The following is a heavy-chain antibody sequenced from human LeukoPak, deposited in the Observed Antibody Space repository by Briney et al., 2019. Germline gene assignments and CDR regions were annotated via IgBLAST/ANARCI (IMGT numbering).Heavy chain of an antibody. V-gene: IGHV3-33*01. CDR1: GFTFSSYG. J-gene: IGHJ1*01. CDR3: ASGAEWFGGVIHH. Sequence: PGGSLRLSCAASGFTFSSYGMHWVRQAPGKGLEWVAVIWYDGSNKYYADSVKGRFTISRDNSKNTLYLQMNSLRAEDTAVYYCASGAEWFGGVIHHWGQGTLVTVSS. D-gene: IGHD3-16*01. CDR2: IWYDGSNK.